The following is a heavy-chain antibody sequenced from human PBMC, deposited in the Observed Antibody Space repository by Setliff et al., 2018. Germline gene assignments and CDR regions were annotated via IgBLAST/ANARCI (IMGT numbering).Heavy chain of an antibody. CDR1: GGSISSVTYY. Sequence: PSETLSLTCTVSGGSISSVTYYWSWIRQPAGKGLEWIGHIYTSWSTNYNPSLKSRVTMSVDTTKNQFSLKLTSVTAADTAVYYCARATSGWYSAYYYYMDVWGKGTTVTVSS. CDR2: IYTSWST. V-gene: IGHV4-61*09. J-gene: IGHJ6*03. D-gene: IGHD6-19*01. CDR3: ARATSGWYSAYYYYMDV.